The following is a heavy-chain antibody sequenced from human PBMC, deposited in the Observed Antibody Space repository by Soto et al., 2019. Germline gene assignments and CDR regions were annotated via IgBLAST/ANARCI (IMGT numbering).Heavy chain of an antibody. Sequence: QVHLVESGGGVVQPGTSLRLSCAASGFIFREYAMHWVRQAPGKGLYWVAVISYDGSHEDYADSVKGRFTISRDNSKDTLYLQANSLRNEDTATYYCARDLGAVAALDSWGQGTLVTVSS. J-gene: IGHJ4*02. CDR1: GFIFREYA. V-gene: IGHV3-30*04. CDR2: ISYDGSHE. CDR3: ARDLGAVAALDS. D-gene: IGHD6-19*01.